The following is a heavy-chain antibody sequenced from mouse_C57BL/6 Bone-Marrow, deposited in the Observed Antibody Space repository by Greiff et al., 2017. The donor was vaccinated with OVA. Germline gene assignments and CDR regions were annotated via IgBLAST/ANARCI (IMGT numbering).Heavy chain of an antibody. CDR1: GYSITSGYY. V-gene: IGHV3-6*01. CDR2: ISYDGSN. J-gene: IGHJ2*01. Sequence: EVQRVESGPGLVKPSQSLSLTCSVTGYSITSGYYWNWIRQFPGNKLEWMGYISYDGSNNYNPSLKNRISITRDTSKNQFFLKLNSVTTEDTATYYCARNWDVYFDYWGQGTTLTVSS. CDR3: ARNWDVYFDY. D-gene: IGHD4-1*01.